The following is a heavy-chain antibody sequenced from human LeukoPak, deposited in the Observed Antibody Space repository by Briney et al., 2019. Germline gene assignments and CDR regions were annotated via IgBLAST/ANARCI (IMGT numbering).Heavy chain of an antibody. CDR1: GFRFSSYA. CDR2: ISYDGSNK. V-gene: IGHV3-30-3*01. Sequence: GGSLRLSCAASGFRFSSYAMHWVRQAPGKGLEWVAVISYDGSNKYYADSVKGRFTISRDNSKNTLYLQMNSLRAEDTAVYYCARDSAWEWLPDYYFDSWGQGTLVTVSS. D-gene: IGHD5-24*01. J-gene: IGHJ4*02. CDR3: ARDSAWEWLPDYYFDS.